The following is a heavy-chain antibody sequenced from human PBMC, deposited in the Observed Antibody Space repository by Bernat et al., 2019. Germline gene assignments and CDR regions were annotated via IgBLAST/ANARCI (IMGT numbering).Heavy chain of an antibody. CDR3: AKYHGVQIVVVTWLYYYYYGMDV. D-gene: IGHD3-22*01. CDR1: GFTFSSYA. CDR2: ISGSGGST. V-gene: IGHV3-23*01. Sequence: EVQLLESGGGLVQPGGSLRLSCAASGFTFSSYAMSWVRQAPGKGLEWVSAISGSGGSTYYADSVKGRFTISRDNSKNTLYLQMNSLRAEDTAVYYCAKYHGVQIVVVTWLYYYYYGMDVWGQGTTVTVSS. J-gene: IGHJ6*02.